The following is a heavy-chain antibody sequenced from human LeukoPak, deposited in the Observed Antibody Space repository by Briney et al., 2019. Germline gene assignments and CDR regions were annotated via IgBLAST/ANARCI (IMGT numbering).Heavy chain of an antibody. J-gene: IGHJ3*02. CDR3: ASRPDILTGYYANDAFDI. V-gene: IGHV5-51*01. Sequence: GESLKISCKGSGYSFTSYWIGWVRQMPGKGLEWMGIIYPGDSDTRYSPSFQGQVTISADKSIGTAYLQWSSLKASDTAMYYCASRPDILTGYYANDAFDIWGQGTMVTVSS. CDR2: IYPGDSDT. D-gene: IGHD3-9*01. CDR1: GYSFTSYW.